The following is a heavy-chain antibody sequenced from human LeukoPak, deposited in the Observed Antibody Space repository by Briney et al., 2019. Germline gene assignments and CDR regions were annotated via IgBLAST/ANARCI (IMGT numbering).Heavy chain of an antibody. CDR1: GGSISSGGYS. CDR2: IYHSGST. Sequence: SETLSLTCAVSGGSISSGGYSWSWIRQPPGKGLEWIGYIYHSGSTYYNPSLKSRVTISVDRSKNQFSLKLSSVTAADTAVYYCASVRVPNYYDSSGYYGLDYWGQGTLVTVSS. V-gene: IGHV4-30-2*01. CDR3: ASVRVPNYYDSSGYYGLDY. D-gene: IGHD3-22*01. J-gene: IGHJ4*02.